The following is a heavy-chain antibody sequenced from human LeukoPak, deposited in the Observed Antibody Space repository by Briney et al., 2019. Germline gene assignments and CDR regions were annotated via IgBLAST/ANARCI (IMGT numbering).Heavy chain of an antibody. CDR2: IYHSGST. V-gene: IGHV4-30-2*01. J-gene: IGHJ4*02. CDR1: GGSISSGGYS. CDR3: ARARSYCSSTSCYREFDY. D-gene: IGHD2-2*01. Sequence: PSQTLSLTCAVSGGSISSGGYSWSWIRQPPGTGLEWIGYIYHSGSTYYNPSLKSRVTISVDRSKNQFSLKLSSVTAADTAVYYCARARSYCSSTSCYREFDYWGQGTLVTVSS.